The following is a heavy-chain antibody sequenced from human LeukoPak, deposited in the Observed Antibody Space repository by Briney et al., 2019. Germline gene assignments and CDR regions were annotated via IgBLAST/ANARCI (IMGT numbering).Heavy chain of an antibody. V-gene: IGHV1-18*01. D-gene: IGHD2-21*02. CDR2: ISAYNGNT. CDR1: GYAFTSYG. CDR3: ARDIVVVTAPQAFDI. J-gene: IGHJ3*02. Sequence: ASVKVSCKASGYAFTSYGISWVPQAPGQGLEWMGWISAYNGNTKYAQKLQGRVTMTTDTSTSTAYMELRSLRSDDTAVYYCARDIVVVTAPQAFDIWGQGTMVTVS.